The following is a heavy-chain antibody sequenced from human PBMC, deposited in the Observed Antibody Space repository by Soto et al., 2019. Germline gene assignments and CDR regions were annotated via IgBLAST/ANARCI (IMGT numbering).Heavy chain of an antibody. CDR2: IYWDDTK. J-gene: IGHJ4*02. Sequence: QITLKESGPTLVKPTQTLTLTCTFSGFSLGTDRVGVGWIRQPPGKALEWLAVIYWDDTKTYGPSLKSRLTITKDPSKNQVALTMSSMDPVDTATYYCAHAYGGRSLYWGQGTLVTVSS. D-gene: IGHD1-26*01. CDR3: AHAYGGRSLY. V-gene: IGHV2-5*05. CDR1: GFSLGTDRVG.